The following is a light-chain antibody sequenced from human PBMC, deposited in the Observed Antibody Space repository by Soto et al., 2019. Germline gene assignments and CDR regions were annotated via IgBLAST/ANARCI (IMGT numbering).Light chain of an antibody. CDR1: SSDVGGYSY. V-gene: IGLV2-14*01. J-gene: IGLJ3*02. CDR3: SSYTSCNTRL. CDR2: GVS. Sequence: QSALTQPASVSGSPGQSITISCTGTSSDVGGYSYVSWYQQHPGKAPKLMIYGVSNRPSGVSNRFSGSKSYNTASLTISGLQAEDEADYYCSSYTSCNTRLFGGGTKLTVL.